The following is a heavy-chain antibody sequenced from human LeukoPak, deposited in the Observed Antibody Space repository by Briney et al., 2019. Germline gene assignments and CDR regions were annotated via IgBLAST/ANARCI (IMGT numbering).Heavy chain of an antibody. CDR3: AKVVGATMRGYFDY. CDR2: ISGSGGST. V-gene: IGHV3-23*01. CDR1: GFTFSSYA. D-gene: IGHD1-26*01. J-gene: IGHJ4*02. Sequence: GGSLRLSCAASGFTFSSYAMSWVRQAPGKGLEWVSTISGSGGSTYYADSVKGRFTISRDNSKNTLYLQMNSLRAEDTAVYYCAKVVGATMRGYFDYWGQGTLVTVSS.